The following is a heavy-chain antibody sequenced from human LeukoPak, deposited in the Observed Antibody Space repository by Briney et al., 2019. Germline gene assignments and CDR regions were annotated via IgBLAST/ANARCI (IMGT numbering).Heavy chain of an antibody. Sequence: GGSLRLSCVVSEFTFSSYAMTWVRQAPGKGLEWVANIKQDGSEKYYVDSVKGRFTISRDNAKNSLYLQMNSLRAEDTAVYYCARDRKYQLPEELDYWGQGTLVTVSS. CDR2: IKQDGSEK. CDR1: EFTFSSYA. J-gene: IGHJ4*02. V-gene: IGHV3-7*01. D-gene: IGHD2-2*01. CDR3: ARDRKYQLPEELDY.